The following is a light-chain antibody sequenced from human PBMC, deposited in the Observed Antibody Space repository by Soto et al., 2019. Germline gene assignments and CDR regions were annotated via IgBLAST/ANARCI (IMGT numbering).Light chain of an antibody. CDR1: QGIRTE. CDR3: LQDYNYPRT. Sequence: AIPMTQSPSSLSASVGDRVTITCRSSQGIRTELGWYQQKPGKAPKLLIYGASSLQSEVPSRFSGSGSGTDFTLTISSLQPEDFATDYCLQDYNYPRTFGQGTKV. CDR2: GAS. V-gene: IGKV1-6*01. J-gene: IGKJ1*01.